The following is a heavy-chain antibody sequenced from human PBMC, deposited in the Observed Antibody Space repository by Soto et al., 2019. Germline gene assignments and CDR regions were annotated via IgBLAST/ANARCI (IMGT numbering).Heavy chain of an antibody. CDR3: SRDPAAGADRWFDP. V-gene: IGHV3-30*04. CDR1: GFTFSAYS. D-gene: IGHD6-13*01. J-gene: IGHJ5*02. Sequence: GSLRLSCVASGFTFSAYSMHWVRQAPGKGLEWVAVISPDGKLIFYADSVKGRLTISRDNSRNTLYLQIDSLRAEDTALYYCSRDPAAGADRWFDPWGQGTLVTVSS. CDR2: ISPDGKLI.